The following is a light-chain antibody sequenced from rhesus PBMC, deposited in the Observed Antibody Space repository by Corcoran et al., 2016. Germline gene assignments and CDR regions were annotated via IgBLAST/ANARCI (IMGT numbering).Light chain of an antibody. CDR2: KAY. V-gene: IGKV1-21*01. Sequence: DIQMTQSPSSLSASVGDTVIITCQASQDIASWLAWYQPRPGKAPKLLIYKAYSLQSGVPSRFSGSASVTDFILIIRDLQPEDFATYYCLQYNNTPFTFGPGTKLDVK. CDR1: QDIASW. J-gene: IGKJ3*01. CDR3: LQYNNTPFT.